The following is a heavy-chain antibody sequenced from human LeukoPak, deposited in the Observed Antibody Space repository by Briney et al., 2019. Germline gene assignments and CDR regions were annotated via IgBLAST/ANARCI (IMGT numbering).Heavy chain of an antibody. CDR2: IRHSGST. D-gene: IGHD6-13*01. CDR3: ARRGSWTYYYAMDV. V-gene: IGHV4-34*01. J-gene: IGHJ6*02. Sequence: PSETLSLICDVSGGSFNDYYWSWIRQAPGKGLEWIGEIRHSGSTNYNPSLKGRVTVSVDTSKNQFSLRLTSVTAADTAVYYCARRGSWTYYYAMDVWGQGTTVTVSS. CDR1: GGSFNDYY.